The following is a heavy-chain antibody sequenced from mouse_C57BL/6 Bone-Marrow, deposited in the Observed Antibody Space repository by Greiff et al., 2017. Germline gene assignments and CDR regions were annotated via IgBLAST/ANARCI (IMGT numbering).Heavy chain of an antibody. V-gene: IGHV1-26*01. J-gene: IGHJ4*01. CDR3: ASPLAMDY. CDR1: GYTFTDYY. CDR2: INPNNGGT. Sequence: EVQLQQSGPELVKPGASVKISCKASGYTFTDYYMNWVKQSHGKSLEWIGDINPNNGGTSYNQKFKGKATLTVDKSSSTAYMELRSLTSEDSAVYYCASPLAMDYWGQGTSGTVSS.